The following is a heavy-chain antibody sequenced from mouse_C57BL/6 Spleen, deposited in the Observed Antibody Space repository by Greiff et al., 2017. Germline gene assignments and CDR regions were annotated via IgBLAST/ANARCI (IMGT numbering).Heavy chain of an antibody. V-gene: IGHV5-4*01. Sequence: EVKVVESGGGLVKPGGSLKLSCAASGFTFSSYAMSWVRQTPEKRLAWVATISDGGSYTYYPDNVKGRFTISRDNAKNNLYLQMSHLKSEDTAMYYCARDDYDGFAYWGQGTLVTVSA. J-gene: IGHJ3*01. CDR1: GFTFSSYA. CDR3: ARDDYDGFAY. D-gene: IGHD2-4*01. CDR2: ISDGGSYT.